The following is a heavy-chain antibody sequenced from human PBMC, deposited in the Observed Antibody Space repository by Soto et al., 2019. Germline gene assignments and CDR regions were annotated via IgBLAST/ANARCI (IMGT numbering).Heavy chain of an antibody. CDR3: VRPRGPCYHYYGMDV. Sequence: GESLKISCKSSGYSFTSYWIGWVRQMPGKGLEWMGFVYPRDSEPRYSPSFQGQVTISVDKSISTVYLQWGGLKASDTAVYYCVRPRGPCYHYYGMDVWGQGTTVTVSS. V-gene: IGHV5-51*01. CDR2: VYPRDSEP. CDR1: GYSFTSYW. J-gene: IGHJ6*02.